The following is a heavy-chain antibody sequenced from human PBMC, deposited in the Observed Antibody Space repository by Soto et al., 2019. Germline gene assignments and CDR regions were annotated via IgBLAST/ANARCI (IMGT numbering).Heavy chain of an antibody. CDR3: AKDGGAVAVQDY. J-gene: IGHJ4*02. CDR2: IKLDGSEQ. D-gene: IGHD6-19*01. Sequence: EVQVVESGGDLVQPGGSLILSCAASGFTFNSYWMSWVRQAPGKGLEWVANIKLDGSEQYYADSVKGRFTISRDNARSSLFLQMNSLRVEDTAIYFCAKDGGAVAVQDYWGQGTLVTVSS. V-gene: IGHV3-7*01. CDR1: GFTFNSYW.